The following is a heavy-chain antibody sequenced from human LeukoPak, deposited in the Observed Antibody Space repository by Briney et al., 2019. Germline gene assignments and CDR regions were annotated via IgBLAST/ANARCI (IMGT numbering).Heavy chain of an antibody. J-gene: IGHJ4*02. Sequence: PGGSLRLSCTASGFPFSSYWMSWVRQAPGKGLEWVANINQDGSEKYYADSVKGRFTISRDNAENSLYLQINSLRADDTAVYYCARGRLGGYFDYWGQGTLVTVSS. CDR1: GFPFSSYW. V-gene: IGHV3-7*01. D-gene: IGHD2-15*01. CDR3: ARGRLGGYFDY. CDR2: INQDGSEK.